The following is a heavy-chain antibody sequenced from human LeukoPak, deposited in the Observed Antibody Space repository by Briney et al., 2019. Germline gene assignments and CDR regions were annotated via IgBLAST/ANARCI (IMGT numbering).Heavy chain of an antibody. CDR3: ARERNFYYFDY. CDR2: IWYDGTNK. Sequence: GGSLRLSCAGSGFTFSSYGMHWVRQAPGRGLEWVAVIWYDGTNKYYGDFVKGRFTISRDNSKNALYLQMNSLRAEDTAVYYCARERNFYYFDYWGQGALVTVSS. D-gene: IGHD3-3*01. CDR1: GFTFSSYG. V-gene: IGHV3-33*01. J-gene: IGHJ4*02.